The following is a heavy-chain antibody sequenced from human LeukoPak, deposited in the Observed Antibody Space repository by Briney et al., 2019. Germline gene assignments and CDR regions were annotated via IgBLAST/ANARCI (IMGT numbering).Heavy chain of an antibody. CDR2: IKQDGSEK. CDR3: AREKDSGYSYLFDY. D-gene: IGHD5-18*01. J-gene: IGHJ4*02. Sequence: GGSLRLSCAASRFTFDYGMSWVRQAPGKGLEWVANIKQDGSEKYYVDSVKGRFTISRDNAKNSLYLQMNSLRAEDTAVYYCAREKDSGYSYLFDYWGQGTLVTVSS. CDR1: RFTFDYG. V-gene: IGHV3-7*01.